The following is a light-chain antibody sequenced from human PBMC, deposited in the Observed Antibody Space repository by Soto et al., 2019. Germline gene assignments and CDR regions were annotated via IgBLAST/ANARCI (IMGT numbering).Light chain of an antibody. J-gene: IGKJ1*01. Sequence: EIVLTQSPGTLSLSPGERATLSCRASQSVSSSYLAWYQQKPGQAPRLLIYGASSRATGIPDRFSGSGSGTDFTVTISRLEPEDFAVYYCQEYDISPWTRGHGTKVELK. CDR1: QSVSSSY. CDR2: GAS. V-gene: IGKV3-20*01. CDR3: QEYDISPWT.